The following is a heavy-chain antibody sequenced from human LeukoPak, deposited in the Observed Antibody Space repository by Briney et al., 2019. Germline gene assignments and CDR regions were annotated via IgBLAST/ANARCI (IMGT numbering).Heavy chain of an antibody. CDR2: IIPIFGTA. CDR1: GGTFSSYA. J-gene: IGHJ6*03. V-gene: IGHV1-69*05. CDR3: ARSLKVGAQGYYYYYMDV. Sequence: SVKVSCKASGGTFSSYAISWVRQAPGQGLEWMGGIIPIFGTANYAQKFQGRVTTTTDESTSTAYMELSSLRSEDTAVYYCARSLKVGAQGYYYYYMDVWGKGTTVTVSS. D-gene: IGHD1-26*01.